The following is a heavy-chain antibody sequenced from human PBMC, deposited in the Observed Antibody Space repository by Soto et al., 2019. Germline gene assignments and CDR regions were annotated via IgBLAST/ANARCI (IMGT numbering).Heavy chain of an antibody. CDR1: GGSFSGYY. D-gene: IGHD2-8*02. CDR3: ARDKITGLFDY. J-gene: IGHJ4*02. CDR2: INHSGST. Sequence: QVQLQQWGAGLLKPSETLSLTCAVYGGSFSGYYWTWIRQPPGTGLVWIGEINHSGSTNYNPSLKSRVTISVDTSENQFALKLTSVTAADPAVYYCARDKITGLFDYWGQGTLVTVSS. V-gene: IGHV4-34*01.